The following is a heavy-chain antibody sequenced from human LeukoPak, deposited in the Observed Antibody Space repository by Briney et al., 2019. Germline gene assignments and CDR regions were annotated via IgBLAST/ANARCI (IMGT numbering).Heavy chain of an antibody. Sequence: PSETLSLTCTVSGGSISSGGYYWSWIRQPPGKGLEWIGYIYHSGSTYYNPSLKSRVTISVDRSKNQFSLKLSSVTAADTAVYYCARQVSGSLDYWGQGTLVTVSS. CDR1: GGSISSGGYY. D-gene: IGHD1-26*01. J-gene: IGHJ4*02. V-gene: IGHV4-30-2*01. CDR2: IYHSGST. CDR3: ARQVSGSLDY.